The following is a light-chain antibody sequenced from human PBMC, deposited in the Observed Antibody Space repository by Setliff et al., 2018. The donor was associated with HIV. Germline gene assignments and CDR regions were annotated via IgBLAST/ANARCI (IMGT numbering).Light chain of an antibody. CDR2: DVS. CDR3: SSFSTINTQI. V-gene: IGLV2-14*03. CDR1: SADVGVYDF. J-gene: IGLJ1*01. Sequence: QSVLSQPASVSGSPGQSIFISCTGTSADVGVYDFVSWYQQHPGKAPKLILYDVSNRPSGVSNRFSGSKSGNTASLTISGLQAEDEADYYCSSFSTINTQIFGTGTKVTVL.